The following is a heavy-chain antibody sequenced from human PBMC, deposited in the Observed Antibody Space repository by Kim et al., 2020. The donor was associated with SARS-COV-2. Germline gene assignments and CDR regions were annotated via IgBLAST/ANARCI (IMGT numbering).Heavy chain of an antibody. CDR1: GFTFSSYS. Sequence: GGSLRLSCAASGFTFSSYSMNWVRQAPGKGLEWVSSISSSSSYIYYADSVKGRFTISRDNAKNSLYLQMNSLRAEDTGVYYCARDSQAMVRVWWFDPWGQGTLVTVSS. CDR3: ARDSQAMVRVWWFDP. J-gene: IGHJ5*02. D-gene: IGHD5-18*01. V-gene: IGHV3-21*01. CDR2: ISSSSSYI.